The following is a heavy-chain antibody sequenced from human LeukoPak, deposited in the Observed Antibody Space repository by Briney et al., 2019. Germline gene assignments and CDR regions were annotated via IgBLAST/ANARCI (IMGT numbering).Heavy chain of an antibody. D-gene: IGHD2/OR15-2a*01. V-gene: IGHV3-23*01. CDR2: ISGNADII. CDR1: GFTFSSYT. Sequence: GGSLRLSCAASGFTFSSYTMSWVRQAPGKWLEWVSAISGNADIIYTADSVRGRFTISRDNSKNTVYLQMNSLRAEDTALYYCAKDFYVPNDWGQGTLVTVSS. J-gene: IGHJ4*02. CDR3: AKDFYVPND.